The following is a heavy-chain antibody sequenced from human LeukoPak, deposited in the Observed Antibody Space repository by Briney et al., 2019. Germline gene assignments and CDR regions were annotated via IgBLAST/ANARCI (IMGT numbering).Heavy chain of an antibody. Sequence: PGGSLRLSCAASGFSFSIYYMHWVRQAPGKGLVWVSRINSDGTATVYADSVRGRFTISRDNAKNTLYLQMNSLRAEDTAVYYCVLYGLGSPHWGHGTLVTVSS. V-gene: IGHV3-74*01. J-gene: IGHJ4*01. D-gene: IGHD3-10*01. CDR2: INSDGTAT. CDR3: VLYGLGSPH. CDR1: GFSFSIYY.